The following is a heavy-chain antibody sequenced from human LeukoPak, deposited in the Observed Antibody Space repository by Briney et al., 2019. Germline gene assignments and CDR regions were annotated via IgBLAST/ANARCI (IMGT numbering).Heavy chain of an antibody. CDR3: TRISTVTHQFDY. D-gene: IGHD4-17*01. Sequence: SETLSLTCSVYGETFSGFYWSWLRQPPGKGLEWIGEINYNGRTNYNPSIKTRVTISVDTSKNQFSLNLNAVTAADTAVYYCTRISTVTHQFDYWGQGMLVTVSS. CDR1: GETFSGFY. V-gene: IGHV4-34*01. CDR2: INYNGRT. J-gene: IGHJ4*02.